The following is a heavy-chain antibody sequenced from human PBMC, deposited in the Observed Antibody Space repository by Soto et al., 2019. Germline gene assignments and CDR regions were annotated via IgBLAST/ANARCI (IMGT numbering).Heavy chain of an antibody. CDR2: ISSSGSTI. CDR3: ARDRNYDFWSGYSYGMDV. Sequence: GGSLRLSCAASGFTFSSYEMNWVRQAPGKGLEWVSYISSSGSTIYYADSVKGRFTISRDNAKNSLYLQMNSLRAEDTAVYYCARDRNYDFWSGYSYGMDVWGQGTTVTVSS. V-gene: IGHV3-48*03. CDR1: GFTFSSYE. J-gene: IGHJ6*02. D-gene: IGHD3-3*01.